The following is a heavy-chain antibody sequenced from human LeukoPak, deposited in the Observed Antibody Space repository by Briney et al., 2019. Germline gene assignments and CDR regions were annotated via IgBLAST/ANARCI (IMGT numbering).Heavy chain of an antibody. D-gene: IGHD3-16*01. V-gene: IGHV1-24*01. CDR3: AVGGLRGRVHNWFDP. Sequence: ASVKVSCKVSGYTLTELSMHWVRQAPGKGLEWVGGFDPEDGETIYAQKFQGRVTMTEDTSTDTAYMELSSLRSEDTAVYYCAVGGLRGRVHNWFDPWGQGTLVTVSS. CDR1: GYTLTELS. CDR2: FDPEDGET. J-gene: IGHJ5*02.